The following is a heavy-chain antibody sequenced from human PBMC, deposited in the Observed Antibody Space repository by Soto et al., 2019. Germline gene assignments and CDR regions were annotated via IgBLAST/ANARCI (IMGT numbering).Heavy chain of an antibody. CDR1: GGSISSYY. CDR3: ARRYGGAFDI. V-gene: IGHV4-59*08. J-gene: IGHJ3*02. D-gene: IGHD3-10*01. Sequence: SETLSLTCTVSGGSISSYYWSWIRQPPGKGLEWIGYIYYSGSTNYNPSLKSRVTISVDTSKNQFSLKLSSVTTADTAVYYCARRYGGAFDIWGQGTMVTVSS. CDR2: IYYSGST.